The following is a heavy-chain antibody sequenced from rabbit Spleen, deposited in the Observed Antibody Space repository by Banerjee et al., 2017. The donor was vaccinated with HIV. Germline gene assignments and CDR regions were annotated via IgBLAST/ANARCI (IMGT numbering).Heavy chain of an antibody. V-gene: IGHV1S7*01. CDR2: IDPVFGIT. CDR1: GFTLSSYY. J-gene: IGHJ6*01. Sequence: QLKESGGGLVQTGGSLKLSCKASGFTLSSYYMNWVRQAPGKGLEWIGYIDPVFGITYYANWVNGRFSISRENAQNTVFLQMTSLTAADTATYFCARSDVAYIQLGLWGPGTLVTVS. CDR3: ARSDVAYIQLGL. D-gene: IGHD6-1*01.